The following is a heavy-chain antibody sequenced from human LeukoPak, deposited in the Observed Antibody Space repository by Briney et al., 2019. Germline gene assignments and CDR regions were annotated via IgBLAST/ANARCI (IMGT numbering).Heavy chain of an antibody. CDR1: GGSISSSSYY. Sequence: SETLSLTCTVSGGSISSSSYYWGWIRQPPGKGLEWIGSIYYSGSTYYNPSLKGRVTISVDTSKNQFSLKLSSVTATDTAVYYCARQGNYYDPFDYWGQGTLVTVSS. D-gene: IGHD3-22*01. J-gene: IGHJ4*02. V-gene: IGHV4-39*01. CDR2: IYYSGST. CDR3: ARQGNYYDPFDY.